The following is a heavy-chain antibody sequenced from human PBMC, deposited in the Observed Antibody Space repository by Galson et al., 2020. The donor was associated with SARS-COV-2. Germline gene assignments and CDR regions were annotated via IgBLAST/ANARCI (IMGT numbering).Heavy chain of an antibody. D-gene: IGHD1-26*01. CDR2: IYYSGST. CDR1: GGSISSGGYY. J-gene: IGHJ4*02. CDR3: ARWADSGSYLFDY. V-gene: IGHV4-31*11. Sequence: SETLSLTCAVSGGSISSGGYYWSWIRQHPGKGLEWIGYIYYSGSTYYNPSLKSRVTISVDTSKNQFSLKLSSVTAADTAVYYCARWADSGSYLFDYWGQGTLVTVSS.